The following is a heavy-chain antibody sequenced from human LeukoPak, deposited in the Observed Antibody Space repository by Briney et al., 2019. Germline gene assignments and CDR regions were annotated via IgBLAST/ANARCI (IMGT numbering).Heavy chain of an antibody. CDR2: ISYDGSNK. CDR1: GFTFSSYA. J-gene: IGHJ4*02. D-gene: IGHD6-13*01. CDR3: ARGYERYSSSWYLGY. Sequence: PGGSLRLSCAASGFTFSSYAMHWVRQAPGKGLEWVAVISYDGSNKYYADSVKGRFTISRDNSKNTLYLQMNSLRAEDTAVYYCARGYERYSSSWYLGYWGQGTLVTVPS. V-gene: IGHV3-30-3*01.